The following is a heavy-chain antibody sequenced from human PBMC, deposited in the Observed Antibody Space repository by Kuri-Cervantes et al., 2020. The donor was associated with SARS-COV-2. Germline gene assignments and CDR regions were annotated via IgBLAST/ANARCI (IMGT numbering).Heavy chain of an antibody. V-gene: IGHV3-30*19. CDR2: ISYDGSNK. D-gene: IGHD3-3*01. CDR3: ARGVGYYDFSNWFDP. Sequence: GGSLRLSCAASGFTFSSYGMHWVRQAPGKGLEWVAVISYDGSNKYYADSVKGRFTISRDNSKNTLYLQMNSLRAEDTAVYYCARGVGYYDFSNWFDPWGQGTLVTVSS. J-gene: IGHJ5*02. CDR1: GFTFSSYG.